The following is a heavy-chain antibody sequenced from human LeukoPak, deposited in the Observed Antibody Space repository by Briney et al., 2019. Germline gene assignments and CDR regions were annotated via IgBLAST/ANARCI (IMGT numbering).Heavy chain of an antibody. CDR3: ARGDSSGWYGYYYYYYMDV. CDR1: GYTFTGYY. V-gene: IGHV1-2*02. D-gene: IGHD6-19*01. Sequence: ASVKVSCKASGYTFTGYYMHWVRQAPGQGLEWMGWINPNSGGTNCAQKFQGRVTMTRDTSISTAYMELSRLRSDDTAVYYCARGDSSGWYGYYYYYYMDVWGKGTTVTVSS. CDR2: INPNSGGT. J-gene: IGHJ6*03.